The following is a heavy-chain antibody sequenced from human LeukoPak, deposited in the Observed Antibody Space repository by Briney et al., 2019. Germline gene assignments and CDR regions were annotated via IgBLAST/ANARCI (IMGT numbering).Heavy chain of an antibody. CDR2: MNPNSGNT. CDR3: ARKGRPCKQRFDP. CDR1: GYTFTSYD. J-gene: IGHJ5*02. D-gene: IGHD2-8*01. V-gene: IGHV1-8*03. Sequence: ASVKVSCKASGYTFTSYDINWVRQATGQGLEWMGWMNPNSGNTGYAQKFQGRVTITRNTSISTAYMELSSLRSEDTAVYYCARKGRPCKQRFDPWGQGTLVTVSS.